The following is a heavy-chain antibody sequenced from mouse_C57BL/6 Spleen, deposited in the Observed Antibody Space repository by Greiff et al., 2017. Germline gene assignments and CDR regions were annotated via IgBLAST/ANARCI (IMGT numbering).Heavy chain of an antibody. Sequence: DVQLQESGPGLVKPSQSLSLTCSVTGYSITRGYYWNWIRQFPGNKLEWMGYISYDGSNNYNPSLKNRISITRDTSKNQFFLKLNSVTTEDTATYYCAREGDGSSWFAYWGQGTLVTVSA. D-gene: IGHD2-3*01. CDR2: ISYDGSN. CDR3: AREGDGSSWFAY. V-gene: IGHV3-6*01. J-gene: IGHJ3*01. CDR1: GYSITRGYY.